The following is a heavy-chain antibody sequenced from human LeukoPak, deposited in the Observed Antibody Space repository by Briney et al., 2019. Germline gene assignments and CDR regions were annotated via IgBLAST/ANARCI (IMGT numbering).Heavy chain of an antibody. J-gene: IGHJ4*02. Sequence: SETLSLTCTVSGGSISSGGYYWSWIRQHPGKGLEWVGYIYYSGGTYYNPSLKSRVTISVDTSKNQFSLKLSSVTAADTAVYYCASSIKKDIVVVPAATSFDYWGQGTLVTVSS. CDR1: GGSISSGGYY. V-gene: IGHV4-31*03. CDR3: ASSIKKDIVVVPAATSFDY. D-gene: IGHD2-2*01. CDR2: IYYSGGT.